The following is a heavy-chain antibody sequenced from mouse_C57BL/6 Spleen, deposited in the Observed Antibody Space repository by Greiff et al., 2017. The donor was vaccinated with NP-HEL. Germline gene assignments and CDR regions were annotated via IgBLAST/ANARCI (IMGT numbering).Heavy chain of an antibody. CDR2: ISDGGSYT. V-gene: IGHV5-4*01. CDR3: ARALYDGYYYFDY. D-gene: IGHD2-3*01. J-gene: IGHJ2*01. CDR1: GFTFSSYA. Sequence: EVHLVASGGGLVKPGGSLKLSCAASGFTFSSYAMSWVRQTPEKRLAWVATISDGGSYTYYPDNVTGRFTISRDNAKNNRYLQMSHLKSEDTAMYYCARALYDGYYYFDYWGQGTTLTVSS.